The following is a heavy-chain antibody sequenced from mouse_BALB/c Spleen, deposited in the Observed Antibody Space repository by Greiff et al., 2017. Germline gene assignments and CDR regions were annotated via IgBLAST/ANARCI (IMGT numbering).Heavy chain of an antibody. J-gene: IGHJ1*01. CDR2: ISSGGGST. CDR3: ARDIGVWYFDV. D-gene: IGHD2-14*01. CDR1: GFAFSSYD. Sequence: EVQGVESGGGLVKPGGSLKLSCAASGFAFSSYDMSWVRQTPEKRLEWVAYISSGGGSTYYPDTVKGRFTISRDNAKNTLYLQMSSLKSEDTAMYYCARDIGVWYFDVWGAGTTVTVSS. V-gene: IGHV5-12-1*01.